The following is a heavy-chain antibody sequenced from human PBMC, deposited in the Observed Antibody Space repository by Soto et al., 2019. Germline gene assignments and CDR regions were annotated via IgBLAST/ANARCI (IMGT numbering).Heavy chain of an antibody. CDR3: ARAAATMVRGNWFDP. Sequence: PSETLSLTCTVSGGSISSSSYYWGWIRQPPGKGLEWIGNIYHSGSTYYNPSLKSRVTISVDTSKNQFSLKLSSVTAADTAVYYCARAAATMVRGNWFDPWGQGTLVTVSS. CDR1: GGSISSSSYY. V-gene: IGHV4-39*07. CDR2: IYHSGST. D-gene: IGHD3-10*01. J-gene: IGHJ5*02.